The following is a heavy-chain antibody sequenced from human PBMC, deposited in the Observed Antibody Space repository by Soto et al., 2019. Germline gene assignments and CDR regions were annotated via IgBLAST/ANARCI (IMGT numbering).Heavy chain of an antibody. Sequence: EVQLVESGGGLVQPGGSLRLSCAASGFTVSSFYMTWVRQAPGKGLQWVAVISSGGSTYYADSVKCRFTIYRDNSKNTLYLEMNSLRAEDTAVSDCARDTFGGAYDFLHGGQGTLVTVSS. CDR1: GFTVSSFY. J-gene: IGHJ4*02. CDR3: ARDTFGGAYDFLH. CDR2: ISSGGST. V-gene: IGHV3-66*01. D-gene: IGHD3-3*01.